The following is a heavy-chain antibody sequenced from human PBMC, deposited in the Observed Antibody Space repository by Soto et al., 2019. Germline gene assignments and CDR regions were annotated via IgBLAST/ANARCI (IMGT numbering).Heavy chain of an antibody. V-gene: IGHV4-39*01. Sequence: SETLSLTCTVSGGSISSSSYYWGWIRQPPGKGLEWIGSIYYSGSTYYNPSLKSRVTISVDTSKNQFSLKLSSVTAADTAVYYCARLEQQLVPKMVGATIGDYWGQGTLVTVSS. CDR2: IYYSGST. J-gene: IGHJ4*02. CDR1: GGSISSSSYY. D-gene: IGHD6-13*01. CDR3: ARLEQQLVPKMVGATIGDY.